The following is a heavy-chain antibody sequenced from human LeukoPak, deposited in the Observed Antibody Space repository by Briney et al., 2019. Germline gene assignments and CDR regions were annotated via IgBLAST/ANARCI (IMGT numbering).Heavy chain of an antibody. CDR2: ISGSGGST. D-gene: IGHD5-24*01. J-gene: IGHJ4*02. CDR1: GFTFSSYG. CDR3: ASPRDGYNLYYFDY. V-gene: IGHV3-23*01. Sequence: PGGSLRLSCAASGFTFSSYGMSWVRQAPGKGLEWVSAISGSGGSTYYADSVKGRFTISRDNAKNSLYLQMNSLRAEDTAVYYCASPRDGYNLYYFDYWGQGTLVTVSS.